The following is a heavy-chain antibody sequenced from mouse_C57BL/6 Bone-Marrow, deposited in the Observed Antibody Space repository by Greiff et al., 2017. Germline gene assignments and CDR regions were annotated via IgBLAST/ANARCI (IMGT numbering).Heavy chain of an antibody. CDR3: ARWGRPGGYFDY. CDR1: GYSFTGYY. CDR2: INPSTGGT. J-gene: IGHJ2*01. V-gene: IGHV1-42*01. Sequence: DVKLQESGPELVKPGASVKISCKASGYSFTGYYMNWVKQSPEKSLEWIGEINPSTGGTTYNQKFKAKATLTVDKSSSTAYMQLKSLTSEDSAVYYCARWGRPGGYFDYWGQGTTLTVSS.